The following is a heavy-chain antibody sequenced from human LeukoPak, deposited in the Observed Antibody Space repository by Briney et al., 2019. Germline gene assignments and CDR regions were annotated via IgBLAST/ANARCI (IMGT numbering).Heavy chain of an antibody. CDR2: ISSSSSYI. D-gene: IGHD3-3*01. Sequence: PGGSLRLSCAASGFTFSSYSMNWVRQAPGKGLEWVSSISSSSSYIYYADSVKGRFTISRDNAKSSLYLQMNSLRAEDTAVYYCARERPIDFWSGHYRLRGFDYWGQGTLVTVSS. CDR1: GFTFSSYS. CDR3: ARERPIDFWSGHYRLRGFDY. J-gene: IGHJ4*02. V-gene: IGHV3-21*01.